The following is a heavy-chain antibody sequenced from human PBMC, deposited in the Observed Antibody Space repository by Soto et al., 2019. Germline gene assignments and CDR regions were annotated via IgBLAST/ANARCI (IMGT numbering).Heavy chain of an antibody. V-gene: IGHV3-23*01. CDR1: GFTFSSFA. J-gene: IGHJ4*02. CDR2: ISGSGDGT. Sequence: GSLRLSCAASGFTFSSFALSWVRQAPGKGLEWVSAISGSGDGTDYADSVKGRFTISRDNSKNTLYLQMNSLRAEDTAVYYCAGPGYSSQDYWGQGALVTVSS. D-gene: IGHD5-18*01. CDR3: AGPGYSSQDY.